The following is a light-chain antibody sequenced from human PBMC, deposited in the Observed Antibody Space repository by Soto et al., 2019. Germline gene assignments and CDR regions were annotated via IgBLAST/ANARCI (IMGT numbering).Light chain of an antibody. V-gene: IGKV3-20*01. CDR1: QSVSSSY. CDR2: GAS. J-gene: IGKJ1*01. CDR3: QQYGSSPST. Sequence: EIVLTQSPGTLSLSPGERATLSCRASQSVSSSYLAWYQQKPGQAPRLLIYGASSRATGIPDRFSGSGSGTAFTLTISRLEPEDFAVYYCQQYGSSPSTFGQVTKVEIK.